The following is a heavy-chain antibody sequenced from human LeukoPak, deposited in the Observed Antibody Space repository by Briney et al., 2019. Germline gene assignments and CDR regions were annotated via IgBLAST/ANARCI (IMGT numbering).Heavy chain of an antibody. CDR3: AKIPGGWRNDAFDI. V-gene: IGHV3-53*01. Sequence: GGSLRLSCAASGFTVSNNYMSWVRQAPGKGLEWVSVIYSGGSTYYADSVKGRFTISRNNSKNTLYLQMNSLRAEDTAVYYCAKIPGGWRNDAFDIWGQGTMVTVSS. CDR1: GFTVSNNY. D-gene: IGHD6-19*01. CDR2: IYSGGST. J-gene: IGHJ3*02.